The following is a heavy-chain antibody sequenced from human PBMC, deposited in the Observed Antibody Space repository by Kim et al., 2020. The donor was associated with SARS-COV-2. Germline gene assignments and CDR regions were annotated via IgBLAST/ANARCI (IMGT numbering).Heavy chain of an antibody. D-gene: IGHD3-22*01. Sequence: RFTISRDNAKNSLYLQMNSLRAEDTAVYYCARDESYYDSSGYYYGDYFDYWGQGTLVTVSS. CDR3: ARDESYYDSSGYYYGDYFDY. V-gene: IGHV3-11*06. J-gene: IGHJ4*02.